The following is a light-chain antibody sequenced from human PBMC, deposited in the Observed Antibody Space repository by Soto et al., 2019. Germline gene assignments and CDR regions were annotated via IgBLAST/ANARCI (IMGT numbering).Light chain of an antibody. CDR2: DVN. CDR3: ISYAGSNKPA. V-gene: IGLV2-8*01. J-gene: IGLJ2*01. CDR1: SGDVGGYNY. Sequence: QSALTQPPSASGSPGQSVAISCSGTSGDVGGYNYVSWYQQHPGKAPKLMIYDVNKRPSGVPDRFSGSKSANTASLTVSGLQAEDEADYYCISYAGSNKPAFGGGTKLTVL.